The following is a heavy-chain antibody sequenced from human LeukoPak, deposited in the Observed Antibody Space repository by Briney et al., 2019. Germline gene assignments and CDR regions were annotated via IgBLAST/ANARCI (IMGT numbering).Heavy chain of an antibody. Sequence: GESLKISCKGSGYRFTSYWIGWVRQMPGKGLEWMGVIYPSDSDTRYSPSFQGQVTISADKSISTAYLQWSSLKASDTAMYYCARLVGGVGASRRAFDIWGQGTMVTVSS. V-gene: IGHV5-51*01. J-gene: IGHJ3*02. D-gene: IGHD1-26*01. CDR3: ARLVGGVGASRRAFDI. CDR1: GYRFTSYW. CDR2: IYPSDSDT.